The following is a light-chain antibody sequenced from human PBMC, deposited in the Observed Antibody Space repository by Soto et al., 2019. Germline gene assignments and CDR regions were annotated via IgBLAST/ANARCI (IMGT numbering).Light chain of an antibody. V-gene: IGLV2-14*01. CDR1: SSDVGGYNY. Sequence: QSVLTQPASVSGSPGQSITISCTGTSSDVGGYNYVSWYQQHPGKAPKLMIYDVSNRPSGVSDRFFGSKSGNTASLTISGLQTEDEADYYCSSYTITSTLVFGTGTKVT. J-gene: IGLJ1*01. CDR3: SSYTITSTLV. CDR2: DVS.